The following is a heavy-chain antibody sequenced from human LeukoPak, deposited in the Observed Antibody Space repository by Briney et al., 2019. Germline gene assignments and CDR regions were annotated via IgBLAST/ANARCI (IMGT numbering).Heavy chain of an antibody. CDR3: ARHSSMVRGVRAFDI. D-gene: IGHD3-10*01. V-gene: IGHV4-34*01. CDR1: GGSFSGYC. CDR2: INHSGST. J-gene: IGHJ3*02. Sequence: SETLSLTCAVYGGSFSGYCWSWIRQPPGKGLEWIGEINHSGSTNYNPSLKSRVTISVDTSKNQFSLKLSSVTAADTAVYYCARHSSMVRGVRAFDIWGQGTMVTVSS.